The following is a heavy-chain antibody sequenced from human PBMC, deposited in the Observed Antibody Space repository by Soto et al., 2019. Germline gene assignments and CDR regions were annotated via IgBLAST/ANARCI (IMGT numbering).Heavy chain of an antibody. CDR2: IVVGNNNR. J-gene: IGHJ3*02. CDR1: GFTFTTSV. CDR3: AAGRSVALDSFDI. Sequence: GASVKVSCKASGFTFTTSVMQWVRQARGQRLEWIGWIVVGNNNRNCAQQFQERVTLTRDMSTSTAYMELSSLRSEDTAVYYCAAGRSVALDSFDIWGQRTLVTVSS. D-gene: IGHD3-10*01. V-gene: IGHV1-58*02.